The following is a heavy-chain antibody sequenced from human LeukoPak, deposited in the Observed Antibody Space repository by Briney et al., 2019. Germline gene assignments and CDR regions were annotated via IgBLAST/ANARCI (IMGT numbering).Heavy chain of an antibody. J-gene: IGHJ3*02. CDR3: AKDRTMFSGDDAFDI. Sequence: GGSLRLSCAASGFTFSNYGMHWVRQTPGKGLEWVAFIRYDGNNKYQPDSVKGRFTISRDNSKNTLYLQMNSLRAEDTAVYYCAKDRTMFSGDDAFDIWGQGTMVTVSS. V-gene: IGHV3-30*02. D-gene: IGHD3-10*02. CDR1: GFTFSNYG. CDR2: IRYDGNNK.